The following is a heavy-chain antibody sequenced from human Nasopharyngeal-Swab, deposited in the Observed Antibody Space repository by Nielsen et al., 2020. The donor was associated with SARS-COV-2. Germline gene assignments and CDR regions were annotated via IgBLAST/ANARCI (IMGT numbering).Heavy chain of an antibody. D-gene: IGHD4-17*01. Sequence: SETLSLTCTVSGGSISSYYWSWIRQPPGKGLEWFGYIYYSGSTNYNPSPKSRVTISIDTSKNQFSLKLSSVTAADTAVYYCARGLTGDYGTNWFDPWGQGTLVTVSS. CDR1: GGSISSYY. V-gene: IGHV4-59*13. CDR2: IYYSGST. J-gene: IGHJ5*02. CDR3: ARGLTGDYGTNWFDP.